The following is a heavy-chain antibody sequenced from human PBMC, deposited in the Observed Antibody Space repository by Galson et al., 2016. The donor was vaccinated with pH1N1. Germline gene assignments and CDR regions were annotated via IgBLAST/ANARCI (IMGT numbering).Heavy chain of an antibody. CDR3: AAPHSPRYDFDF. Sequence: SVKVSCKASGYTFTRYYMHWVRQAPGQGLEWVGIIYHRDGGAVYAQKLQDRVTLTRDTSTSTVYMELTSLRPDDTAVYYCAAPHSPRYDFDFWGQGTMVTVSS. V-gene: IGHV1-46*03. D-gene: IGHD1-26*01. CDR2: IYHRDGGA. J-gene: IGHJ3*01. CDR1: GYTFTRYY.